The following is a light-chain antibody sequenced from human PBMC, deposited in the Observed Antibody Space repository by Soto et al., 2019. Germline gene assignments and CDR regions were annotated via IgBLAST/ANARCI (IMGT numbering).Light chain of an antibody. CDR1: SSDVGGYKY. CDR3: CSYAGGPEV. CDR2: GVS. J-gene: IGLJ1*01. Sequence: QSALTQPRSVSGSPGQSVTISCTGTSSDVGGYKYVSWYQQKPGKAPKLIIYGVSRWPSGVPNRFFGSKSGNRASLTISGLQAEDEGDYYCCSYAGGPEVFGTGTKVTVL. V-gene: IGLV2-11*01.